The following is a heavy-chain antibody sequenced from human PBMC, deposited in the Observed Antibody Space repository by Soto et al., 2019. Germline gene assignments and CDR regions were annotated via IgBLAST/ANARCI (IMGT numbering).Heavy chain of an antibody. CDR1: GFTFSSYG. CDR2: ISYDGTNK. CDR3: TKDLWVGYYGLVREALGMHV. Sequence: GGSLRLSCAASGFTFSSYGMHCVRQAPGKGLEWVAVISYDGTNKYYADSVKGRFTISRDSSKNTLYLQMSSLRAEDTAVYYCTKDLWVGYYGLVREALGMHVWGQGTMVTVSS. D-gene: IGHD3-10*01. V-gene: IGHV3-30*18. J-gene: IGHJ6*02.